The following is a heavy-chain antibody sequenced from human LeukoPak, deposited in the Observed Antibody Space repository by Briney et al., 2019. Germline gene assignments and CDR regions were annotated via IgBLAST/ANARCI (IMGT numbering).Heavy chain of an antibody. J-gene: IGHJ4*02. CDR2: INWNGGSI. Sequence: GGSLRLSCAASGFTFYDYGMSWVRQGPGKGLEWVSGINWNGGSIGYADSVKGRFTISRDNAKNSLYLQMNSLRAEDTALYYCARDPTEGFEELLSPPDYWGQGTLVTVSS. V-gene: IGHV3-20*04. CDR3: ARDPTEGFEELLSPPDY. CDR1: GFTFYDYG. D-gene: IGHD3-10*01.